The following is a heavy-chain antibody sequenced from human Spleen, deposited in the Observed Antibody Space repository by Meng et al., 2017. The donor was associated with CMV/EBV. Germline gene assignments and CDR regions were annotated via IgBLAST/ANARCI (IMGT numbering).Heavy chain of an antibody. J-gene: IGHJ5*02. CDR3: ARSYDFWSGRPGWFDP. CDR1: GYVSSDSSY. Sequence: GYVSSDSSYWSWIRQAPGKEMGWLGYIYNTGGTNYNPSLESRVTMSVDTSKNRFSLRVRSVTTADTAVYYCARSYDFWSGRPGWFDPWGQGTLVTVSS. D-gene: IGHD3-3*01. V-gene: IGHV4-61*01. CDR2: IYNTGGT.